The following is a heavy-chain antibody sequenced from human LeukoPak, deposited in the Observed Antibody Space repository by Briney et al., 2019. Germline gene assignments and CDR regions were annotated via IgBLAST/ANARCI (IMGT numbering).Heavy chain of an antibody. CDR1: AFTFSTYA. CDR2: ISGSGGST. V-gene: IGHV3-23*01. D-gene: IGHD3-10*01. J-gene: IGHJ4*02. CDR3: AKQSMTLIRGVIDY. Sequence: GGSLRLSCKASAFTFSTYAMSWVRQAPGKGLEWVSGISGSGGSTYYADSVKGRFTTSRDNSKNTLYLLMYSLRAEDTAVYYCAKQSMTLIRGVIDYWGQGTLVTVSS.